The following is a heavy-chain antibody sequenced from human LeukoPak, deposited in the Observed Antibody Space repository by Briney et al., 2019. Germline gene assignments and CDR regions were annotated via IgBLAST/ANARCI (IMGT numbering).Heavy chain of an antibody. D-gene: IGHD3-10*02. Sequence: GASVKVSCKASGGTFSSYAISWVRQAPGQGLEWMGRIIPIFGIANYAQKFQGRVTITADKSTSTAYMELSSLRSEDTAVYYCAGDVRGTFDYWGQGTLVTVSS. V-gene: IGHV1-69*04. CDR1: GGTFSSYA. CDR2: IIPIFGIA. J-gene: IGHJ4*02. CDR3: AGDVRGTFDY.